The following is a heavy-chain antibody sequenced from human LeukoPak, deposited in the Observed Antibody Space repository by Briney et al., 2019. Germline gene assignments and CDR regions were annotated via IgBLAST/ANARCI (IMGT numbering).Heavy chain of an antibody. Sequence: PSETLSLTCTVSGGSISSYYWSWIRQPPGKGLEWIGYIYYSGSTNYNPSLKSRVTISVGTSKNQFSLKLSSVTAADTAVYYCARVGDYGDYYYYGMDVWGQGTTVTVSS. D-gene: IGHD4-17*01. CDR2: IYYSGST. CDR3: ARVGDYGDYYYYGMDV. V-gene: IGHV4-59*01. CDR1: GGSISSYY. J-gene: IGHJ6*02.